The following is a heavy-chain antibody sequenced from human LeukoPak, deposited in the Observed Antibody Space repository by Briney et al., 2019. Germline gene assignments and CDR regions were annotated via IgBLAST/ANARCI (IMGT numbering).Heavy chain of an antibody. CDR3: AYNRDFALDN. D-gene: IGHD1-14*01. Sequence: SETLSLTCAVSGVPIASHSWWSWVRQPPGKGLGWIGEIYHTGGANYKPSLKSRVTMSVDTSNNHFSLKLTSVTAADTAVYFCAYNRDFALDNWGQGTLVTVSS. CDR2: IYHTGGA. CDR1: GVPIASHSW. V-gene: IGHV4/OR15-8*01. J-gene: IGHJ4*02.